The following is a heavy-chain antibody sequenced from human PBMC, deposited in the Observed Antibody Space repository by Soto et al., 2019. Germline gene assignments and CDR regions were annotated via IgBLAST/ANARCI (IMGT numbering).Heavy chain of an antibody. CDR2: IKQDGSEK. CDR1: GFTFSSYW. V-gene: IGHV3-7*01. D-gene: IGHD5-18*01. Sequence: GGSLRLCCAASGFTFSSYWMSWVRQAPGKGLEWVANIKQDGSEKYYVDSVKGRFTISRDNAKNSLYLQMNSLRAEDTAVYYSARDRQGYGLYYYYYGMDVWGQGTTVTVSS. CDR3: ARDRQGYGLYYYYYGMDV. J-gene: IGHJ6*02.